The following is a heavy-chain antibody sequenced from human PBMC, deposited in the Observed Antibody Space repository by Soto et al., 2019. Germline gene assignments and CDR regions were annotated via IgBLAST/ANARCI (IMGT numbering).Heavy chain of an antibody. CDR2: ISYDGSNT. CDR1: GFTFSSYG. V-gene: IGHV3-30*18. Sequence: GGSLRLSCVASGFTFSSYGMHWVRQAPGKELEWVAIISYDGSNTYYADSVKGRFTISRDNSKNTLYLQMNSLRAEDTSVYYCAKEGGLSGSYYISSSYYFDYWGQGTLVTVS. D-gene: IGHD1-26*01. CDR3: AKEGGLSGSYYISSSYYFDY. J-gene: IGHJ4*02.